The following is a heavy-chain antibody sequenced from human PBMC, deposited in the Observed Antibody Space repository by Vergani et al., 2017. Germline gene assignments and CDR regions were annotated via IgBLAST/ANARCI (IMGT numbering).Heavy chain of an antibody. J-gene: IGHJ5*02. Sequence: QVQLQESGPGLVKPSETLSLTCAVSGYSISSGYYWGWMRQPPGKGLEWIGSIYHSGGTYYNPSIKSRVTISVDTSKNQFSLKLSSVTAADTAVYYCARNAYGAGTESKINWFDPWGQGTLVTVSS. D-gene: IGHD3-10*01. CDR2: IYHSGGT. V-gene: IGHV4-38-2*01. CDR3: ARNAYGAGTESKINWFDP. CDR1: GYSISSGYY.